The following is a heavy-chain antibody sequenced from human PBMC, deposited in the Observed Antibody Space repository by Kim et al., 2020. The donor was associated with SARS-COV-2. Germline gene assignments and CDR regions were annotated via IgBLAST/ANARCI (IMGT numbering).Heavy chain of an antibody. D-gene: IGHD1-26*01. J-gene: IGHJ4*02. V-gene: IGHV1-18*01. CDR1: GYTFIMSG. Sequence: ASVKVSCKGSGYTFIMSGISWVRQAPGQGLEWMGWISAYNGNTNYVEKLQGRVTMTTDTSTNTAYMELRSLRPDDTAVYYCARVYSAYNFAFDSWGQGTLVTVSS. CDR3: ARVYSAYNFAFDS. CDR2: ISAYNGNT.